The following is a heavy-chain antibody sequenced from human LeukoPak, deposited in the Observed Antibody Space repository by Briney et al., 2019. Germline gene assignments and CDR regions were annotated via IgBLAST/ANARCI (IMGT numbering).Heavy chain of an antibody. V-gene: IGHV4-31*03. Sequence: SETLSLTCIVSGGSISSGGYYWSWIRQHPGKGLEWIGYIYYSGNTYYNPSLKSRVTISVDTPKNQFSLKLSSVTAADTAVYYCARAHYGSGNYFDYWGQGTLVTVSS. CDR1: GGSISSGGYY. CDR2: IYYSGNT. CDR3: ARAHYGSGNYFDY. J-gene: IGHJ4*02. D-gene: IGHD3-10*01.